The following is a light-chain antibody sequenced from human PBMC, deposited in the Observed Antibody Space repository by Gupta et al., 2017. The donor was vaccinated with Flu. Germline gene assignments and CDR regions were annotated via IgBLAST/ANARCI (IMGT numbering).Light chain of an antibody. V-gene: IGKV2-30*01. CDR2: LGT. Sequence: DVVMTQSPLSLAVTLRQSASIYCRSSQGLVYSDGNTYLDWFQQRPGKCPRRLIYLGTNRDSGVPDRFRGSGSGTDFTLKIRRVEAEDVGVYCYMQGEHWPSAFVQGTKLEIK. J-gene: IGKJ1*01. CDR3: MQGEHWPSA. CDR1: QGLVYSDGNTY.